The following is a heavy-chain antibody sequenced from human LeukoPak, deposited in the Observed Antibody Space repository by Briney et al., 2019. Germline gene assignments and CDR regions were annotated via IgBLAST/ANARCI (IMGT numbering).Heavy chain of an antibody. V-gene: IGHV4-59*01. J-gene: IGHJ6*03. CDR2: IYYSGRT. Sequence: SETLSLTCTVSGGSISSYYWSWIRQPPGKGLEWIGYIYYSGRTNYNPSLKSRVTISVDTSKNQFSLKLSSVTAADTAVYYCARGPPMTAVTTYYYYYMDVWGKGTTVTVSS. CDR3: ARGPPMTAVTTYYYYYMDV. CDR1: GGSISSYY. D-gene: IGHD4-11*01.